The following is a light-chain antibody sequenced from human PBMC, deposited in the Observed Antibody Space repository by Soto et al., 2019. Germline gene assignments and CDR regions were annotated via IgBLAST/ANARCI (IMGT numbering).Light chain of an antibody. CDR2: GAS. V-gene: IGKV3-20*01. J-gene: IGKJ2*01. Sequence: EIVLTQSPGTLSLSPGERATLSCRASQSVSSSYLAGYQQKAGQAPRLPIYGASSRSTGIPDRFSGSVSGTDFTLTIRRLEPEDFAVYDCQQYCSSPGTFGQGTKL. CDR3: QQYCSSPGT. CDR1: QSVSSSY.